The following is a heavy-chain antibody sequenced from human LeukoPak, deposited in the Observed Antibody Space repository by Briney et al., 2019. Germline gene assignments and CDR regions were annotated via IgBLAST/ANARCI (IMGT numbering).Heavy chain of an antibody. CDR1: GGSISSSSYD. CDR2: IYYSGST. Sequence: SETPSLTCTVSGGSISSSSYDWGWLRQRPGTGLERNGRIYYSGSTYYNPSLKSRVTISVDTSKNQFSLKLSYVTAADTAVYYCARQGYSYGYGSYYYYYYMDVWGKGTTVTVSS. CDR3: ARQGYSYGYGSYYYYYYMDV. D-gene: IGHD5-18*01. J-gene: IGHJ6*03. V-gene: IGHV4-39*01.